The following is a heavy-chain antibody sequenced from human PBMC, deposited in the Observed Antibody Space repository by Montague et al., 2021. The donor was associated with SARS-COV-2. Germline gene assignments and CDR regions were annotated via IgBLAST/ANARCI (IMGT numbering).Heavy chain of an antibody. CDR1: GGSFSGYY. D-gene: IGHD4-17*01. Sequence: SETLSLTCAVYGGSFSGYYWSWIRQPPGQGLEWIGEINHSGSTNYNPSLKSRVTISVDTYKNQFSLKLSSVTVADTAVYYCARGRAVTTFYYYYYGMDVWGQGTTVTVSS. CDR2: INHSGST. V-gene: IGHV4-34*01. CDR3: ARGRAVTTFYYYYYGMDV. J-gene: IGHJ6*02.